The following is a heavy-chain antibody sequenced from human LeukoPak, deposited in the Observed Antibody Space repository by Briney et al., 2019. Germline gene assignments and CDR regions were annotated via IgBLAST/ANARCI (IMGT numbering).Heavy chain of an antibody. CDR1: GFTFSSYW. D-gene: IGHD3-10*01. J-gene: IGHJ1*01. V-gene: IGHV3-7*05. CDR2: INQDGNAK. Sequence: PGGSLRLSCAASGFTFSSYWMSWVRQAPGKGLEWVANINQDGNAKYYVDSVKGRFTISRDNAKNSLYLQMNSLRAEDTAVYYCARLLWFGGFFQHWGQGTLVTVSS. CDR3: ARLLWFGGFFQH.